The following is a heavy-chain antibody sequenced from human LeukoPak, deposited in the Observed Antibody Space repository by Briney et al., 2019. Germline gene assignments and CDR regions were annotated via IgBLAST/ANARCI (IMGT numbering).Heavy chain of an antibody. V-gene: IGHV3-11*01. J-gene: IGHJ6*02. CDR2: ISSSGSTI. CDR3: ARDPYLYGWGCYYGMDV. Sequence: GGSLRLSCAASGFTFSDYYMSWIRQAPGKGLEWVSYISSSGSTIYYADSVKGRFTISRDNAKNSLYLQMNSLRAEDTAVYCCARDPYLYGWGCYYGMDVWGQGTTVTVSS. D-gene: IGHD6-19*01. CDR1: GFTFSDYY.